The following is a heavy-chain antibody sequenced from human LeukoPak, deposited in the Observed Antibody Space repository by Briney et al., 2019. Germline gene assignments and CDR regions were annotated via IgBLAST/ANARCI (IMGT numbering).Heavy chain of an antibody. CDR2: IWYDGSNI. CDR3: ARDYFGDFYFDD. Sequence: GGPLRLSCAASGFTFSSYGMHWVRQAPGKGLEWLAVIWYDGSNIYYADSVKGRFAISRDNSKNTLSLLLNSLRAEDTAVYYCARDYFGDFYFDDWGQGTLVTVSS. D-gene: IGHD4-17*01. V-gene: IGHV3-33*01. CDR1: GFTFSSYG. J-gene: IGHJ4*02.